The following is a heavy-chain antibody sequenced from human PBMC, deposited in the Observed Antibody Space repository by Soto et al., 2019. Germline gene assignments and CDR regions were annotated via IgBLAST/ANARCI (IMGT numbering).Heavy chain of an antibody. CDR3: ARVWGVSCYEYYYYYYGMDV. CDR2: ISSSSSYI. CDR1: GFTFSSYS. Sequence: GSLRLSCAASGFTFSSYSMNWVRQAPGKGLEWVSSISSSSSYIYYADSVKGRFTISRDNAKNSLYLQMNSLRAEDTAVYYCARVWGVSCYEYYYYYYGMDVWGKGTTVTVSS. V-gene: IGHV3-21*01. D-gene: IGHD5-12*01. J-gene: IGHJ6*04.